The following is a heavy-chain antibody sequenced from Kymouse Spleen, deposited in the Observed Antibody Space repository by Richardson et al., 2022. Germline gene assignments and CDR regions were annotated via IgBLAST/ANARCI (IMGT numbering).Heavy chain of an antibody. J-gene: IGHJ4*02. CDR3: ARDRDYYGSGRPFDY. V-gene: IGHV3-33*01. Sequence: VQLVESGGGVVQPGRSLRLSCAASGFTFSSYGMHWVRQAPGKGLEWVAVIWYDGSNKYYADSVKGRFTISRDNSKNTLYLQMNSLRAEDTAVYYCARDRDYYGSGRPFDYWGQGTLVTVSS. D-gene: IGHD3-10*01. CDR1: GFTFSSYG. CDR2: IWYDGSNK.